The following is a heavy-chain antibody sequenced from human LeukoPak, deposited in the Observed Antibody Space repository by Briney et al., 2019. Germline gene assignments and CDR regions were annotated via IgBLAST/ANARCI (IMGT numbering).Heavy chain of an antibody. CDR2: IYTNGGA. J-gene: IGHJ4*02. V-gene: IGHV4-61*02. Sequence: SQTLSLTCTVSGGSVTSGNYYWNWIRQPAGKGLEWIGRIYTNGGASYNPSLKSRATISIDASKNQFSLKLSSVTAADTAVYYCAREPPGYWGQGILVTVSS. CDR3: AREPPGY. CDR1: GGSVTSGNYY.